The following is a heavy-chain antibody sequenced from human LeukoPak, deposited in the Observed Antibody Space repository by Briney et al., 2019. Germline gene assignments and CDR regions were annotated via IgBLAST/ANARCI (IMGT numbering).Heavy chain of an antibody. CDR3: ARQAGLDILAGYWFDL. CDR1: GDSIRTNSYY. V-gene: IGHV4-39*01. J-gene: IGHJ5*02. Sequence: PSETLSLTCQASGDSIRTNSYYWAWIRQHPGAGLEWIGSVFYSGSTYYTPSLKSRVYISADPSKNSFSLKLTSVTAADTAVYYCARQAGLDILAGYWFDLWGQGTLVSVS. CDR2: VFYSGST. D-gene: IGHD3-9*01.